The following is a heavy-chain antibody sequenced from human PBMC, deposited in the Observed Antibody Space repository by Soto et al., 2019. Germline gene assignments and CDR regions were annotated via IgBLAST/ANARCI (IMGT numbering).Heavy chain of an antibody. D-gene: IGHD1-20*01. CDR1: GFTFSSYG. V-gene: IGHV3-30*18. J-gene: IGHJ4*02. Sequence: QVQLVESGGGVVQPGRSLRLSCAASGFTFSSYGMHWVRQAPGKGLEWVAVISYDGSNKYYADSVKGRFTISRDNSKNTLYLQMNSLRAEDTAVYYCAKLITGTTNSYFDYWGQGTLVTVSS. CDR3: AKLITGTTNSYFDY. CDR2: ISYDGSNK.